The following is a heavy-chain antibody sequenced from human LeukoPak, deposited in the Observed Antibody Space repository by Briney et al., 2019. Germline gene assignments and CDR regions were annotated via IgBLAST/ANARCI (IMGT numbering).Heavy chain of an antibody. V-gene: IGHV4-38-2*02. Sequence: PSETLSLTCTVSGYSISSGYYWGWIRQPPGKGLEWIGSIYHSGSTYYNPSLRSRVTISVDTSKNQFSLKLSSVTAADTAVYYCARERDCGGDCYSGYFDYWGQGTLVTVSS. CDR3: ARERDCGGDCYSGYFDY. J-gene: IGHJ4*02. D-gene: IGHD2-21*02. CDR1: GYSISSGYY. CDR2: IYHSGST.